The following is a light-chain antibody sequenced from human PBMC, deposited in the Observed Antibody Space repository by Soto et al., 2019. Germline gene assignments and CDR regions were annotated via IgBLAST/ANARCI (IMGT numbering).Light chain of an antibody. V-gene: IGKV1-5*01. CDR2: DAS. J-gene: IGKJ5*01. CDR1: QSISSW. Sequence: DIQMTQSPSTLSASVGDRVTITCRASQSISSWLAWYQQKPGKAPKLLVYDASTLQSGVASRFSGSGSGTDFTLTISSLQPEDFATYYCQQLNSYPITFGQGTRLEIK. CDR3: QQLNSYPIT.